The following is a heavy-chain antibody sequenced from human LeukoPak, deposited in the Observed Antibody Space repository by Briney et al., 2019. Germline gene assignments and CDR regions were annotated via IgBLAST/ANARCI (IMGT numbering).Heavy chain of an antibody. J-gene: IGHJ5*02. CDR2: ISGGCGTI. V-gene: IGHV3-48*01. CDR3: ARLYGDWFDP. D-gene: IGHD4-17*01. Sequence: GGSLRLSCAASGFTFTNYNMNWVRQAPGKGLEWISYISGGCGTIYYADSVRGRFTVSRDNAKDSLWLQMDSLRVEDTAVYFCARLYGDWFDPWGPGTLVTVSS. CDR1: GFTFTNYN.